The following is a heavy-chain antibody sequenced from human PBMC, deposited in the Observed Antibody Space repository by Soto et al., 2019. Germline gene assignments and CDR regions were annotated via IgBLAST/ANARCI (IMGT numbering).Heavy chain of an antibody. CDR1: GYSFTSYW. Sequence: GESLKISCKGSGYSFTSYWIGWVRQMPGKGLEWMGIIYPGDSDTRYSPSFQGQVTISADKSISTAYLQWSSLKASDTAMYYCARHVGVGYSGYDANWFDPWGQGTQVTVSS. D-gene: IGHD5-12*01. V-gene: IGHV5-51*01. CDR3: ARHVGVGYSGYDANWFDP. CDR2: IYPGDSDT. J-gene: IGHJ5*02.